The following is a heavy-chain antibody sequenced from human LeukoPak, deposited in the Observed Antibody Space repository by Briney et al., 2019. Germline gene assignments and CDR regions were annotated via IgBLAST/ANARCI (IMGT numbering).Heavy chain of an antibody. CDR1: GFTFSSYA. J-gene: IGHJ3*02. D-gene: IGHD4-11*01. V-gene: IGHV3-23*01. CDR3: ARHNYPNAFDI. CDR2: FGASDGRT. Sequence: PGGSLRLSCAGSGFTFSSYAMSWVRQAPGKGLEWVSAFGASDGRTYYADSVKGRFTISIDNSRNTLFLQMNSLRAEDTAVYYCARHNYPNAFDIWGQGTMVTVSA.